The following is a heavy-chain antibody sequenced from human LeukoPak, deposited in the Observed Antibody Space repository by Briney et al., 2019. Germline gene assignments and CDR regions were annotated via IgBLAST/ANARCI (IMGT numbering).Heavy chain of an antibody. J-gene: IGHJ4*02. D-gene: IGHD1-20*01. CDR1: GGSISSYY. V-gene: IGHV4-59*01. CDR3: ARAGSNWDDYFDY. Sequence: PSETLSLTCTVSGGSISSYYWSWIRQPPGKGLEWIGYIYYSGSTNYNPSLKSRVTISVDTSKNQFSLKLSSVTAADTAVYYCARAGSNWDDYFDYWGQGTLVTVSS. CDR2: IYYSGST.